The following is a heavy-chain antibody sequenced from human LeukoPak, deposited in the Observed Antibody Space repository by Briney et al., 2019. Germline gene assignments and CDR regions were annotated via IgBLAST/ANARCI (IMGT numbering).Heavy chain of an antibody. Sequence: ASVKVSCKASGYTFTGYYMHWVRQAPGQGLEWMGWINPNSGGTNYAQKFQGWVTMTRDTFISTAYMELSRLRSDDTAVYYCAREFWLVRPRGMDVWGKGTTVTVSS. CDR3: AREFWLVRPRGMDV. J-gene: IGHJ6*04. CDR1: GYTFTGYY. CDR2: INPNSGGT. V-gene: IGHV1-2*04. D-gene: IGHD6-19*01.